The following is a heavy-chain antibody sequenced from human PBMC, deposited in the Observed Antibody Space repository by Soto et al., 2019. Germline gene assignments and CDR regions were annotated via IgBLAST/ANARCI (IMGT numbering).Heavy chain of an antibody. Sequence: TSETLSLTCAVSGYSISSGYYWCWIRQPPGKGLEWIGSIYHSVSTYYNPSLKSRVTISVDTSKNQLSLKLSSVTAADTAVYYCATLNVEMATISDYWGQGTLVTVSS. J-gene: IGHJ4*02. CDR1: GYSISSGYY. CDR2: IYHSVST. CDR3: ATLNVEMATISDY. D-gene: IGHD5-12*01. V-gene: IGHV4-38-2*01.